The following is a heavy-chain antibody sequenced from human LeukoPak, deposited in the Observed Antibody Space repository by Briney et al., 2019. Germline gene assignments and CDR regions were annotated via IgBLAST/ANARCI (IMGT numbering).Heavy chain of an antibody. V-gene: IGHV3-21*01. J-gene: IGHJ4*02. D-gene: IGHD1-26*01. Sequence: GGSLRLSCAASRFTFSSYSMNWVRQAPGKGLEWVSSISSSSSYIYYADSVKGRFAISRDNAKNSLYLQMNSLRAEDTAVYYCARDFHIVGATSQRYIDYWGQGTLVTVSS. CDR2: ISSSSSYI. CDR3: ARDFHIVGATSQRYIDY. CDR1: RFTFSSYS.